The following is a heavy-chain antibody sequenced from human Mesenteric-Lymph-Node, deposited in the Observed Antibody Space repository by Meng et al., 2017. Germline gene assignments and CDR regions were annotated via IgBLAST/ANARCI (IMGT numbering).Heavy chain of an antibody. CDR1: GFTFSSYW. D-gene: IGHD4-17*01. Sequence: GESLKISCAASGFTFSSYWMGWVRQAPGQGLEWVANIKQDGSEKFYVDSVKGRFTISRDDAKNSLYLQMNSLRAEDTAVYYCARVNRDYGYAFDIWGQGTMVTVSS. CDR3: ARVNRDYGYAFDI. CDR2: IKQDGSEK. J-gene: IGHJ3*02. V-gene: IGHV3-7*01.